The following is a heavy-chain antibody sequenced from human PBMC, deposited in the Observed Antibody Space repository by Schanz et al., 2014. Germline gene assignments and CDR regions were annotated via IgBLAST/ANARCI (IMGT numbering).Heavy chain of an antibody. J-gene: IGHJ6*03. CDR2: ISAQTGDT. CDR1: GYTFTAYG. D-gene: IGHD3-16*01. CDR3: ARDQVATTDYDYVFYYLDV. V-gene: IGHV1-18*01. Sequence: VPSVHSGTEVQKLGASVKVSCQTSGYTFTAYGINWVRQAPGQGLEWIGWISAQTGDTRYAQKMQGRVTMTRDVSSTTAFLELRSLRYDDTAVYYCARDQVATTDYDYVFYYLDVWATGITVIVSS.